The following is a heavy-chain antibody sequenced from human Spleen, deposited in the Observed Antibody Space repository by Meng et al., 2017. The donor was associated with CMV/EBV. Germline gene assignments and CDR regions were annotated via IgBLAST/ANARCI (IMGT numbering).Heavy chain of an antibody. CDR3: VSSGLAFDI. CDR1: GFTFSTYW. V-gene: IGHV3-7*03. CDR2: IKQDGGEK. J-gene: IGHJ3*02. Sequence: GESLKISCAASGFTFSTYWMTWVRQAPGKGLEWVANIKQDGGEKYYVDSAKGRFNISRDNAKNSLYLQMKSLRPEDTALYYCVSSGLAFDIWGQGTMVTVSS. D-gene: IGHD2-15*01.